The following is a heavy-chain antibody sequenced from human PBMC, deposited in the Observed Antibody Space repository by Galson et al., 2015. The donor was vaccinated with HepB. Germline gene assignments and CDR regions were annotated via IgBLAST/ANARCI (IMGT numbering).Heavy chain of an antibody. Sequence: SVKVSCKASGGTFSSYAISWVRQAPGQGLEWMGRIIPILGIANYAQKFQGRVTITADKSTSTAYMELSSLRSEDTAVYYCARRGVRGGSYNTDTFDYWGQGTLVTVSS. V-gene: IGHV1-69*04. D-gene: IGHD1-26*01. CDR2: IIPILGIA. CDR1: GGTFSSYA. CDR3: ARRGVRGGSYNTDTFDY. J-gene: IGHJ4*02.